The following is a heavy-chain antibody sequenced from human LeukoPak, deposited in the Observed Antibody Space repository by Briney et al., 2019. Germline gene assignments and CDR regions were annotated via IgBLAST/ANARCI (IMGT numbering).Heavy chain of an antibody. CDR1: GGSISSYY. D-gene: IGHD6-19*01. Sequence: SETLSLTCTVSGGSISSYYWSWIRQPAGKGLEWIGRIYTSGSTNYNPSLKSRVTMSVDTSKNQFSLKLSSVAAGDTAVYYCARGSMYSSGWYYFDYWGQGTLVTVSS. V-gene: IGHV4-4*07. CDR2: IYTSGST. CDR3: ARGSMYSSGWYYFDY. J-gene: IGHJ4*02.